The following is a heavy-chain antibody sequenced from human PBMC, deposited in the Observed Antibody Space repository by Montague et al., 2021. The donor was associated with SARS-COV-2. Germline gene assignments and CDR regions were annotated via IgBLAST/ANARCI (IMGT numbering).Heavy chain of an antibody. J-gene: IGHJ5*02. CDR1: GGSISSDNW. Sequence: SETLSLTCAVSGGSISSDNWWSWVRQSPGKGLEWIGEIFHSGSTNYNPSLKSRVTMSVDKSKNDFSLKLSPVTAADTAMYYCARRITMVRGVTKRNNWFDPWGRGILVTVFS. V-gene: IGHV4-4*02. D-gene: IGHD3-10*01. CDR2: IFHSGST. CDR3: ARRITMVRGVTKRNNWFDP.